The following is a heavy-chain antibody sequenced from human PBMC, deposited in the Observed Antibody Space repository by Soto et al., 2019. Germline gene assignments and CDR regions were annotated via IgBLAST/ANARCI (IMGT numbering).Heavy chain of an antibody. CDR1: GFTFSSYA. D-gene: IGHD2-15*01. J-gene: IGHJ3*02. Sequence: EVQLLESGGGLVQPGGSLRLSCAASGFTFSSYAMSWLRLPPGKGLEWVSAIDGSGGSTNYADSVKGRLTISRDNSRNTLFLQMNSLRAEDTAGYYCAKDRMNHNSVLDPFDIWGQGTMVTVSS. CDR3: AKDRMNHNSVLDPFDI. CDR2: IDGSGGST. V-gene: IGHV3-23*01.